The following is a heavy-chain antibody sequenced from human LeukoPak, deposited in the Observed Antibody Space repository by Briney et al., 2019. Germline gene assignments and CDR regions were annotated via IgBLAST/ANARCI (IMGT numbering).Heavy chain of an antibody. V-gene: IGHV4-30-2*01. J-gene: IGHJ4*02. CDR3: ARHGSYCFDS. CDR2: IYHSGST. CDR1: GGSISSGDYY. D-gene: IGHD3-10*01. Sequence: SETLSLTCTVSGGSISSGDYYWTWIRQPPGKGLEWIGYIYHSGSTYYNPSLRSRVTISIDTSKNQLSLRLSSVTAADTAVYYCARHGSYCFDSWGQGTLVTVSS.